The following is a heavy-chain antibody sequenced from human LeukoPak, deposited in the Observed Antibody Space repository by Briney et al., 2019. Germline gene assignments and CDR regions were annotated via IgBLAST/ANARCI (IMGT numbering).Heavy chain of an antibody. D-gene: IGHD5-12*01. Sequence: PGGSLRLSCAASGFTFSSYAMHWVRQAPGKGLEWVTVISYDGSNKYYADSVKGRFTISRDTSKNTMYLQMNSLRAEDTAVYYCAGDHLPTPRLGYGSYDLFGAFEIWGQGTMVTVSS. V-gene: IGHV3-30-3*01. CDR1: GFTFSSYA. CDR3: AGDHLPTPRLGYGSYDLFGAFEI. CDR2: ISYDGSNK. J-gene: IGHJ3*02.